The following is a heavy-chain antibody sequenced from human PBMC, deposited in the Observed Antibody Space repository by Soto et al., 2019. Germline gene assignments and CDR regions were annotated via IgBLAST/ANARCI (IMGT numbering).Heavy chain of an antibody. V-gene: IGHV3-23*01. CDR2: INGNGRKT. Sequence: EEQLLESGGDLVQPGGSLKLSCAASGFTFSSYAMNWVRQAPGKGLEWVSSINGNGRKTSYADSVRGRFTISRDNSKKTLFLHVNSLRAEDTAVYYCVKDLNFDFWNGYRYYAMEIWGQGTTVTVS. CDR3: VKDLNFDFWNGYRYYAMEI. D-gene: IGHD3-3*01. CDR1: GFTFSSYA. J-gene: IGHJ6*02.